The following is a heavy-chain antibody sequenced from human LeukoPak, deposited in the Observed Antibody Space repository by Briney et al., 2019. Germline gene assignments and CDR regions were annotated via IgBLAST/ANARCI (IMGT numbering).Heavy chain of an antibody. CDR2: IRSKAYGGTT. Sequence: PGGSLRLSCTASGFTFGDYAMSWVRKAPGKGLEWVGFIRSKAYGGTTEYAASVIGRFTISRDDSKSVAYLQMNSLKTEDTAVYYCTRDGRYSHWFDPWGQGTLVTVSS. D-gene: IGHD3-9*01. CDR3: TRDGRYSHWFDP. J-gene: IGHJ5*02. CDR1: GFTFGDYA. V-gene: IGHV3-49*04.